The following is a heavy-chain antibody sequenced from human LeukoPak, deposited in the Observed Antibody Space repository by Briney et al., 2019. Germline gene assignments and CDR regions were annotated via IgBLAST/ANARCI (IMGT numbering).Heavy chain of an antibody. D-gene: IGHD2-2*01. V-gene: IGHV4-39*01. Sequence: SETLSLTCTVSGGSISSSSYYWGWIRQPPGKGLEWIGSIYYSGSTYYNPSLKSRVTISVDTSKNQFSLKLSSVTAADTAVYYCAGHYCSSTSCYGRGDAFDIWAQGKMVTVS. CDR1: GGSISSSSYY. CDR2: IYYSGST. J-gene: IGHJ3*02. CDR3: AGHYCSSTSCYGRGDAFDI.